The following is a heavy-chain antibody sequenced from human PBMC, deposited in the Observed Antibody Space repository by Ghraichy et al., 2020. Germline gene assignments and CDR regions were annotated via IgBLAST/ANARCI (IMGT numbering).Heavy chain of an antibody. CDR2: ISGSGGST. V-gene: IGHV3-23*01. J-gene: IGHJ4*02. CDR1: GFTFSSYA. CDR3: AKEFVYGDYYFDY. D-gene: IGHD4-17*01. Sequence: LSLTCAASGFTFSSYAMSWVRQAPGKGLEWVSAISGSGGSTYYADSVKGRFTISRDNSKNTLYLQMNSLRAEDTAVYYCAKEFVYGDYYFDYWGQGTLVTVSS.